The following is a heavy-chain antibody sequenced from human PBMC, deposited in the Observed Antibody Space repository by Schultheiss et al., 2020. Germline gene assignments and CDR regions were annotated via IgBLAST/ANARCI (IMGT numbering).Heavy chain of an antibody. CDR1: GFTFSSYS. D-gene: IGHD6-13*01. Sequence: GESLKISCAASGFTFSSYSMNWVRQAPGKGLEWVSYISSSSSTIYYADSVKGRFTISRDNAKNSLYLQMNSLRAEDTAVYYCARDFSWLKSPWDSGTSYWGQGTLVTVSS. CDR3: ARDFSWLKSPWDSGTSY. CDR2: ISSSSSTI. J-gene: IGHJ4*02. V-gene: IGHV3-48*04.